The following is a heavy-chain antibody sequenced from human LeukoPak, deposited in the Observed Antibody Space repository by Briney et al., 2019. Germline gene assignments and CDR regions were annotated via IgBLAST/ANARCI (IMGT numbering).Heavy chain of an antibody. CDR3: ASLYYYYYYYMDV. V-gene: IGHV4-39*07. CDR1: GGSISSSSYY. CDR2: IYYSGST. Sequence: PSETLSLTCTVSGGSISSSSYYWGWIRQPPGKGLEWIGSIYYSGSTYYNPSLKSRVTISVDTSKNQFSLKLSSVTAADTAVYYCASLYYYYYYYMDVWGKGTTVTVSS. J-gene: IGHJ6*03.